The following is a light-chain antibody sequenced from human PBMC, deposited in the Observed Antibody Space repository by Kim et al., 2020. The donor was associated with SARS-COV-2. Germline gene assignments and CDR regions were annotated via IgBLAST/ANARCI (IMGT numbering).Light chain of an antibody. CDR3: QQFHSGPWT. CDR2: GAS. Sequence: EIVLTQSPGTLSLSPGERATLSCRASQSVSTSYLAWYQQKPGQAPRLLIYGASSRATGIPDRFSGSGSGTDFTLIISRLEPEDFAVYYCQQFHSGPWTFGQGTKVDIK. V-gene: IGKV3-20*01. CDR1: QSVSTSY. J-gene: IGKJ1*01.